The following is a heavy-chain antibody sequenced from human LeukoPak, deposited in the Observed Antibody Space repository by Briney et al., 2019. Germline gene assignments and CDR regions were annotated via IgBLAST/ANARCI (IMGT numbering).Heavy chain of an antibody. D-gene: IGHD1-1*01. CDR1: GGTFRSFA. J-gene: IGHJ6*02. CDR3: AVSLTTGGYYGRDV. CDR2: FDPEDGET. Sequence: ASVKVSCKASGGTFRSFAISWVRQAPGKGLEWMGRFDPEDGETIYARKFQGRVTMTEDTSTDTAYMELSSLRSEDTAVYSCAVSLTTGGYYGRDVWGQGTTVTVSS. V-gene: IGHV1-24*01.